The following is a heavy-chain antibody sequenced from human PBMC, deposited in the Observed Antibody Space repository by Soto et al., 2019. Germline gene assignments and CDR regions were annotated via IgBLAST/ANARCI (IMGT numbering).Heavy chain of an antibody. J-gene: IGHJ4*02. CDR3: ARDRGVYEALFDY. CDR1: GGSISSYY. D-gene: IGHD5-12*01. CDR2: IYYSGST. Sequence: SETLSLTCTVSGGSISSYYWSWIRQPPGKGLEWIGYIYYSGSTNYNPSLKSRVTISVDTSKNQFSLKLSSVTAADTAVYYCARDRGVYEALFDYWGQGTLVTV. V-gene: IGHV4-59*01.